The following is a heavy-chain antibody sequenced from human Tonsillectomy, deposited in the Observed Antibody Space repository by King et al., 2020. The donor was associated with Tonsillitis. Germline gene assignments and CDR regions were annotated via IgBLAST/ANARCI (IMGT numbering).Heavy chain of an antibody. CDR3: ARGEDDFWSGASIDY. CDR1: GFTFSSYS. CDR2: ISSSSSTI. J-gene: IGHJ4*02. V-gene: IGHV3-48*02. D-gene: IGHD3-3*01. Sequence: VQLVESGGGLVQPGGSLRLSCAASGFTFSSYSMNWVRQAPGKGLEWVSYISSSSSTIYYADSVKGRFTISRDNAKNSLYLQMNSLRDEDTAVYYCARGEDDFWSGASIDYWGQGTLVTVSS.